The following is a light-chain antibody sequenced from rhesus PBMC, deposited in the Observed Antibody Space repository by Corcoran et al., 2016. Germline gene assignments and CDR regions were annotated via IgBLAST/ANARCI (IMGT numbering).Light chain of an antibody. V-gene: IGKV1-33*02. CDR2: AAS. Sequence: DIQMSQSPSSLSASVGDKVTITCRASQGISNALAWYQQKPGKAPKILIYAASNLESGVPSRFSGSRSGTDFTLTISSLQTEDFATYYWQQCYSTPITFGPGTKLDIK. CDR1: QGISNA. J-gene: IGKJ3*01. CDR3: QQCYSTPIT.